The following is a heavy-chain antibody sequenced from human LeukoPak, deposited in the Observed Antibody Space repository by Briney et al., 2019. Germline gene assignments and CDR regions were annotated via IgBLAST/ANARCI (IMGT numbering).Heavy chain of an antibody. CDR3: ARASRTMVRGVITIDAFDI. V-gene: IGHV3-30*19. Sequence: PGGSLRLSCAASGLTFSSYGMHWVRQAPGKGLEWVAVISYDGSNKYYADSVKGRFTISRDNSKNTLYLQMNSLRAEDTAVYYCARASRTMVRGVITIDAFDIWGQGTMVTVSS. CDR1: GLTFSSYG. J-gene: IGHJ3*02. D-gene: IGHD3-10*01. CDR2: ISYDGSNK.